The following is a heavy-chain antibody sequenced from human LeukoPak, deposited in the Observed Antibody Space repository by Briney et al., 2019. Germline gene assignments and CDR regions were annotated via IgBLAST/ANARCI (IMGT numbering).Heavy chain of an antibody. CDR1: GYTFTYYY. V-gene: IGHV1-2*02. Sequence: GASVKVSCKASGYTFTYYYMHWVRQAPGQGLEWMGWINPYSGDTNYAQKFQGRVTMTRDTSITTAYMDLSRLKSDDTAVYYCARASVENTLRIDDYWGQGTLVTLSS. CDR3: ARASVENTLRIDDY. CDR2: INPYSGDT. J-gene: IGHJ4*02. D-gene: IGHD2-15*01.